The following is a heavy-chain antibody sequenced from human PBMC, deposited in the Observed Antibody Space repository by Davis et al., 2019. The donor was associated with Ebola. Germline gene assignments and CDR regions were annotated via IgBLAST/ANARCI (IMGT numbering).Heavy chain of an antibody. CDR2: IRNDGNDQ. Sequence: PGGSLRLSCGASGFSFSTFGMHWVRQAPGKGLEWVAFIRNDGNDQYYADSVKGRFTISRDNSKNTLSLQMNSLRAEDTAVYYCAKGDNSGWYGFDYWGQGTLVTVSS. V-gene: IGHV3-30*02. CDR1: GFSFSTFG. D-gene: IGHD6-19*01. CDR3: AKGDNSGWYGFDY. J-gene: IGHJ4*02.